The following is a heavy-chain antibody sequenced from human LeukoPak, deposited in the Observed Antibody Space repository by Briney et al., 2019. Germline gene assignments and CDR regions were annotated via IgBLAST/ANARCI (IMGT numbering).Heavy chain of an antibody. J-gene: IGHJ5*02. Sequence: GGSLRLSCAASGFTFSSYWMSWVRQAPGKGLEWVANIKQDGSEKYYVDPVKGRFTISRDNAKNSLYLQMNSLRAEDTAVYYCARGRNWNYIPNWFDPWGQGALVTVSS. CDR3: ARGRNWNYIPNWFDP. V-gene: IGHV3-7*01. CDR1: GFTFSSYW. CDR2: IKQDGSEK. D-gene: IGHD1-7*01.